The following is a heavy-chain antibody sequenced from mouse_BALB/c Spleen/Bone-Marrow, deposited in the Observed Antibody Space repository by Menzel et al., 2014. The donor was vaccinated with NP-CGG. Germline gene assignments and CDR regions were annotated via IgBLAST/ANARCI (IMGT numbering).Heavy chain of an antibody. CDR2: ISSGGGST. CDR1: GFAFGSYA. Sequence: VQMVESGGGLVKPGWSLKLSCAASGFAFGSYAMSWVRQTPAQRLEWVAYISSGGGSTYYPDTVKGRFTISRDNAKNTLCLQMSSLKSEDTAMYYCARHRSYFDYWGQGTTLTVSS. V-gene: IGHV5-12-1*01. CDR3: ARHRSYFDY. J-gene: IGHJ2*01.